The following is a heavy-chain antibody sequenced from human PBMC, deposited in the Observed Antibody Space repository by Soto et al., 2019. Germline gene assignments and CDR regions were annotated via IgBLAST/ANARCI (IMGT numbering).Heavy chain of an antibody. V-gene: IGHV4-59*01. CDR1: GGSISSYY. Sequence: ASETLSLTCTVSGGSISSYYWSWIRQPPGKGLEWIGYIYYSGSTNYNPSLKSRVTISVDTSKNQFSLKLSSVTAVDTAVYYCARDPYGDYGGFDYWGQGTLVTVSS. CDR2: IYYSGST. J-gene: IGHJ4*02. CDR3: ARDPYGDYGGFDY. D-gene: IGHD4-17*01.